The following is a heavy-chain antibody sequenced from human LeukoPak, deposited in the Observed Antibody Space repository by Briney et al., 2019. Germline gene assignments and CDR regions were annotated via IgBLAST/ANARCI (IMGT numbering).Heavy chain of an antibody. V-gene: IGHV1-2*07. Sequence: ASVKVPCKASGFAFSAYFIHWVRQAPGQGLEWMGRINPNDKVADYTHKLQGRVTLTWDTSITTAYMELRNLTSDDTAVYCCTRGGALPAWGQGTLVTVSS. CDR3: TRGGALPA. J-gene: IGHJ1*01. CDR1: GFAFSAYF. CDR2: INPNDKVA. D-gene: IGHD1-14*01.